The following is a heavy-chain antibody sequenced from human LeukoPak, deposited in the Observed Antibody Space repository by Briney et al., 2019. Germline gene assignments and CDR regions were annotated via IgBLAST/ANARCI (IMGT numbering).Heavy chain of an antibody. CDR3: ARFHSGPSGWYVLWYFDL. D-gene: IGHD6-19*01. Sequence: SETLSLTCTVSGGSVSSYYWSWIRQPPGKGLEWIGYIYNSENTKYNSSLESRVTISVDTSKNQFFLKLSSVTAEDTAVYYCARFHSGPSGWYVLWYFDLWGRGTLVTVSS. CDR1: GGSVSSYY. V-gene: IGHV4-4*09. CDR2: IYNSENT. J-gene: IGHJ2*01.